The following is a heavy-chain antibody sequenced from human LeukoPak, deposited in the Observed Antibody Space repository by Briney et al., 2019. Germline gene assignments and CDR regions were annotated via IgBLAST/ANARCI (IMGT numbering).Heavy chain of an antibody. CDR2: IDPNSGGT. Sequence: ASVKVSCKASGYTFTGYYMHWVRQAPGQGLEWMGWIDPNSGGTKFAQYFQGRVTMTRDTFISTAYMELSRLTSDDTAVYFCARDPSTRYYSDYWGQGTLVTVSS. D-gene: IGHD3-16*02. V-gene: IGHV1-2*02. CDR3: ARDPSTRYYSDY. J-gene: IGHJ4*02. CDR1: GYTFTGYY.